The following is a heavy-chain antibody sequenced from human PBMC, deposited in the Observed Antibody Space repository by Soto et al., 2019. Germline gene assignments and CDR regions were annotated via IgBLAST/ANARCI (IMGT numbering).Heavy chain of an antibody. CDR3: ARGLSYGSGPTNYYYYYMDV. V-gene: IGHV3-33*01. CDR1: GFTFSSYG. CDR2: IWYDGSNK. J-gene: IGHJ6*03. Sequence: PGGSLRLSCAASGFTFSSYGMHWVRQAPGKGLEWVAVIWYDGSNKYYADSVKGRFTISRDNSKNTLYLQMNSLRAEDTAVYYCARGLSYGSGPTNYYYYYMDVWGKGTTVTVSS. D-gene: IGHD3-10*01.